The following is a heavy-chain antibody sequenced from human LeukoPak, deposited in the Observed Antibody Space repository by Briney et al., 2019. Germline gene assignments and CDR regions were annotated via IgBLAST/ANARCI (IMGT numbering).Heavy chain of an antibody. CDR1: GFTFSSYW. V-gene: IGHV3-74*01. CDR2: INIDGSST. J-gene: IGHJ6*03. Sequence: GGSLRLSCAASGFTFSSYWMHWVRQAPGKRLLWVSRINIDGSSTSYADSVKGRFTISRDNAKNTLYLQMNSLRAEDTAVYYCARDYGDYGEEDYYYYYMDVWGKGTTVTVSS. D-gene: IGHD4-17*01. CDR3: ARDYGDYGEEDYYYYYMDV.